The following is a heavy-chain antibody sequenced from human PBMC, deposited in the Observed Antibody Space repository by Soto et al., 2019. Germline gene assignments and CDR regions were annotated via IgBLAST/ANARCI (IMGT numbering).Heavy chain of an antibody. J-gene: IGHJ4*02. CDR1: GGSFKSGSYS. CDR2: VYHTGRT. V-gene: IGHV4-61*01. Sequence: QVQLQESGPGLVKPSETLSLTCTVSGGSFKSGSYSWSWIRQPPGKGLEWIGYVYHTGRTSYNPSLKSRVSISMDTSKNQFSLNLDSVTAADKAVYFCAMDFAYFDSWGQGTLVTVSS. D-gene: IGHD2-2*03. CDR3: AMDFAYFDS.